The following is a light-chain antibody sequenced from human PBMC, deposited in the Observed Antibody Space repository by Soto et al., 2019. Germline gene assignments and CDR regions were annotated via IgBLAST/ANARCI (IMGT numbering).Light chain of an antibody. Sequence: EIVLKQSPGTLSLYTGERATLSCRASQSISSTYLAWYQQKRGQAPRLLIYGASSRTTGIPDRFSSSGSGTDFTLTISRLEPEDFALYYCQQYGGSLTFGGGTKVDI. CDR2: GAS. CDR1: QSISSTY. V-gene: IGKV3-20*01. J-gene: IGKJ4*01. CDR3: QQYGGSLT.